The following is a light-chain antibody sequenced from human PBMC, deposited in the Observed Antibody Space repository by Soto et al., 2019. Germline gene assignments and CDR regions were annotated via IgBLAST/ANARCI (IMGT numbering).Light chain of an antibody. Sequence: QSALTQPASVSGSPGQSITISCSGTSSDVGNYNLVSWYQQHPGKAPKLMIYEVNKRPSGVSNRFSGSKSGNTASLTISGLQAEDEADYFCCSYAGSSTYVFGTATKPPS. V-gene: IGLV2-23*02. CDR1: SSDVGNYNL. CDR2: EVN. J-gene: IGLJ1*01. CDR3: CSYAGSSTYV.